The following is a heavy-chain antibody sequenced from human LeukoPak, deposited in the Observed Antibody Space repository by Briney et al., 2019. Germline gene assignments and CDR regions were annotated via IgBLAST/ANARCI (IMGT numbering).Heavy chain of an antibody. J-gene: IGHJ6*02. Sequence: PSETLSLTCTVSGGSISSYFWSWIRQPAGKGLEWSGRIYTIGNTHHTPSLKSRVTLSVDTSKKPLSLRLRSVTDAGTAGYYCARGYRGMDVWGQGTTVTVSS. CDR1: GGSISSYF. CDR2: IYTIGNT. V-gene: IGHV4-4*07. D-gene: IGHD2-2*02. CDR3: ARGYRGMDV.